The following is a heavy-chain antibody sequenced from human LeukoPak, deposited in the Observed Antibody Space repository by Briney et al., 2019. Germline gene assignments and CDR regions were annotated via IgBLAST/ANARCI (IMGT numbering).Heavy chain of an antibody. CDR1: GFTFSSYA. J-gene: IGHJ3*02. Sequence: GGPLRLSWAASGFTFSSYAMHGVRQAPDKGLEWVAVISYDCNNKYYADSEKGRFTTSNDNSKNTLYLQMNSLSAEDTAVYYCAKSAYSSSWNDAFYIWGEGRMVTASS. CDR3: AKSAYSSSWNDAFYI. V-gene: IGHV3-30-3*02. CDR2: ISYDCNNK. D-gene: IGHD6-13*01.